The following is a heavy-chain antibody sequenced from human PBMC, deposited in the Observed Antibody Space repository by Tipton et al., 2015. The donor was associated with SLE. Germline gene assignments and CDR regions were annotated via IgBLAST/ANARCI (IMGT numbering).Heavy chain of an antibody. Sequence: GLVKPSETLSLTCTVSGYSIRTGYYWGWIRQPPGKGLEWIGTIYHSGTTYYNPSLQSRVTISVDTSKNQFSLKLSSVTAADTAVYYCARTRSSTSPFFDYWGQGTLVTVSS. D-gene: IGHD2-2*01. J-gene: IGHJ4*02. CDR2: IYHSGTT. CDR1: GYSIRTGYY. CDR3: ARTRSSTSPFFDY. V-gene: IGHV4-38-2*02.